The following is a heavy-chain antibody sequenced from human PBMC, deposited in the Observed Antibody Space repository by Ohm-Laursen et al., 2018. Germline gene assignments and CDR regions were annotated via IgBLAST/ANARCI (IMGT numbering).Heavy chain of an antibody. CDR1: GGSISSYY. CDR2: IHTSGTT. CDR3: SGGGF. Sequence: SETLSLTCTVSGGSISSYYWSWIRQPVGRGLEWIGRIHTSGTTNYNPSLQSRVTMSVDTSKNQFSLNLSSVTAADTAVYYCSGGGFWGQGTLVTVSS. V-gene: IGHV4-4*07. J-gene: IGHJ4*02.